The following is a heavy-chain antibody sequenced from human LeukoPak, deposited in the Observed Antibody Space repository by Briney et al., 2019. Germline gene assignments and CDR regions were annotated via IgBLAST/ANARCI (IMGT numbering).Heavy chain of an antibody. J-gene: IGHJ3*02. D-gene: IGHD3-22*01. CDR2: INPNSGGT. Sequence: GASVKVSCKASGYTFTGYYMHWVRQAPGQGLEWMGWINPNSGGTNYAQKFQGRVTMTRDTSTSTVYMELSSLRSEDTAVYYCAVGGYYDSSGPSKTVGAFDIWGQGTMVTVSS. CDR1: GYTFTGYY. CDR3: AVGGYYDSSGPSKTVGAFDI. V-gene: IGHV1-2*02.